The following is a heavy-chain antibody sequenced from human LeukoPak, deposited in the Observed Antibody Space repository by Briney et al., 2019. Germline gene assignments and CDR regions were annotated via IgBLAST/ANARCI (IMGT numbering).Heavy chain of an antibody. CDR2: INWNGGST. CDR1: GFTFGTYS. J-gene: IGHJ3*02. D-gene: IGHD2-15*01. Sequence: GGSLRLSCAASGFTFGTYSMTWVRQAPGKGLEWVSGINWNGGSTGYADSVKGRFTISRDNAKNSLYLQMNSLRAEDTALYYCARAGSADAFDIWGQGTMVTVSS. CDR3: ARAGSADAFDI. V-gene: IGHV3-20*04.